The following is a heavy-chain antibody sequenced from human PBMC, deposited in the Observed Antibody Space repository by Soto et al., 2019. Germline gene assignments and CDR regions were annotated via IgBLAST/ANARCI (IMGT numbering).Heavy chain of an antibody. D-gene: IGHD3-22*01. V-gene: IGHV1-18*04. CDR2: ISAYNGNT. Sequence: QVQLVQSGAEVKKPGASVKVSCKASGYTFTSYGISWVRQAPGQGLEWMGWISAYNGNTNYAQKLQGRVTMTPDTSTSTAYMELRSVRSDDTAVYYCARVEYSYGPSYYYDSSGRSRFDPWGQGTLVTFSS. CDR1: GYTFTSYG. J-gene: IGHJ5*02. CDR3: ARVEYSYGPSYYYDSSGRSRFDP.